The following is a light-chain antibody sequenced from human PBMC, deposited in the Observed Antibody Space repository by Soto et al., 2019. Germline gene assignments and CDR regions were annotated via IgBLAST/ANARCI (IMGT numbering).Light chain of an antibody. J-gene: IGLJ2*01. V-gene: IGLV2-8*01. Sequence: QSALTQPPSASGSPGQSVTISCTGTSSDVGGYNYVSWYQQHPGKAPKLMISEVSKRPSGVPDRFSGSKSGNTASLTVSGCQAEDEADYYCSSFAGNNNLVFGGGTKLTVL. CDR3: SSFAGNNNLV. CDR1: SSDVGGYNY. CDR2: EVS.